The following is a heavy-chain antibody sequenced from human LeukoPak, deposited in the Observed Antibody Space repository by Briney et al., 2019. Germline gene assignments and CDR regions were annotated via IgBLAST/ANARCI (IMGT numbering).Heavy chain of an antibody. CDR1: GFTFNTYS. J-gene: IGHJ4*02. CDR2: ISWNSGSI. CDR3: AKGLRYWGSGLDY. V-gene: IGHV3-9*03. Sequence: GGSLRLSCEASGFTFNTYSMNWARQAPGKGLEWVSGISWNSGSIGYADSVKGRFTISRDNAKNSLYLQMNSLRAEDMALYYCAKGLRYWGSGLDYWGQGTLVTVSS. D-gene: IGHD3-16*01.